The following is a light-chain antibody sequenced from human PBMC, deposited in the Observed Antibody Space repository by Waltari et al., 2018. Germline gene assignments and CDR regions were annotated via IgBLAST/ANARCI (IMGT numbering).Light chain of an antibody. V-gene: IGLV2-14*03. Sequence: QSALTQPASVSGSPGQSSTIYCTGTNSNIDAYDYVPWYQQPPSKAPKLILYDVSGRPSGISNRFSGSKSDNTASLTISGLQDEDEADYYCSSYATSNTVVFGGGTKVTVL. CDR3: SSYATSNTVV. J-gene: IGLJ2*01. CDR2: DVS. CDR1: NSNIDAYDY.